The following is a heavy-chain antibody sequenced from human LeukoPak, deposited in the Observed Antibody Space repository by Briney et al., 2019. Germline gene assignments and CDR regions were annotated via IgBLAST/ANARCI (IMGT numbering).Heavy chain of an antibody. Sequence: SETLSLTCTVSGGSISSSFYYWGWIRQPPGKGLEWIGSIYYSGSTYYNPSLKSRVTISIDTSKNQFSLKLSSVTAADTAVYYCARATGGAAAADFDPWGQGTLVTVSS. CDR3: ARATGGAAAADFDP. CDR2: IYYSGST. V-gene: IGHV4-39*07. D-gene: IGHD6-13*01. CDR1: GGSISSSFYY. J-gene: IGHJ5*02.